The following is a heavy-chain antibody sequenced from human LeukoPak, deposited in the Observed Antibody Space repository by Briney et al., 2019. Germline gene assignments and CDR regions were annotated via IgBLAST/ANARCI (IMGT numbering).Heavy chain of an antibody. V-gene: IGHV1-18*01. CDR3: ARDIHDFWSGSFDY. D-gene: IGHD3-3*01. CDR1: GGTFSSYA. Sequence: GASVKVSCKASGGTFSSYAISWVRQAPGQGLEWMGRISAYNGNTNYAQKLQGRVTMTTDKSTSTAYMELRSLRSDDTAVYYCARDIHDFWSGSFDYWGQGTLVTVSS. CDR2: ISAYNGNT. J-gene: IGHJ4*02.